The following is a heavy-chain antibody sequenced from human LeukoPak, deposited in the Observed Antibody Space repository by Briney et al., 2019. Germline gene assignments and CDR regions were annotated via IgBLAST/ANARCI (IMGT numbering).Heavy chain of an antibody. J-gene: IGHJ4*02. CDR3: ARDSCSSTSCYKGPDY. Sequence: PGGSLRLSCAASGFTFSSYEMNWVRQAPGKGLEWVSYISSSGSTTYYADSVKGRFTISRDNAKNSLYLQMNSLRAEDTADYYCARDSCSSTSCYKGPDYWGQGTLVTVSS. CDR1: GFTFSSYE. D-gene: IGHD2-2*02. V-gene: IGHV3-48*03. CDR2: ISSSGSTT.